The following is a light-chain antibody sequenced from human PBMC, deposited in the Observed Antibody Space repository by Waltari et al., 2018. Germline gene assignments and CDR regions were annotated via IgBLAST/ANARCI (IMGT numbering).Light chain of an antibody. CDR1: QSISSSL. J-gene: IGKJ4*01. Sequence: EMVLTQSPVTLSLSPGERAILSCRASQSISSSLLTWFQQKPGQAPRLLIYGASTRATGVPDRFSGSGSGTNFTLTLSRLEPEDFAVYYCQQYGRSPLTFGGGT. CDR2: GAS. V-gene: IGKV3-20*01. CDR3: QQYGRSPLT.